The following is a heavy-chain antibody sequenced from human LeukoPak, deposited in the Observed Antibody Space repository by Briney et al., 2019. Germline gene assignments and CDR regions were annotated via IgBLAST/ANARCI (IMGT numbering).Heavy chain of an antibody. V-gene: IGHV3-30*04. J-gene: IGHJ4*02. CDR2: ISYDGSNK. Sequence: PGRSLKLSCAASGFTFSSYAMHWVRQAPGKGLEWVAVISYDGSNKYYADSVKGRFTISRDNSKNTLYLQMNSLRAEDTAVYCCARDRYSLDYWGQGTLVTVSS. CDR3: ARDRYSLDY. D-gene: IGHD5-18*01. CDR1: GFTFSSYA.